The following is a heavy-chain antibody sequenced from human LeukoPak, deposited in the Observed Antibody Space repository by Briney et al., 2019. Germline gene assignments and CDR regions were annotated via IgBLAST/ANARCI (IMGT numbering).Heavy chain of an antibody. Sequence: GGSLRLSCAASGFTFDDYTMHWVRQAPGKGLEWVSLISWDGGSTYYADSVKGRLTISRDDSKNTLYLQMNNLRAEDTAVYYCARGQKYRSGYTVTELGSGYFDYWGQGTLVTVSS. CDR2: ISWDGGST. J-gene: IGHJ4*02. CDR3: ARGQKYRSGYTVTELGSGYFDY. CDR1: GFTFDDYT. D-gene: IGHD5-18*01. V-gene: IGHV3-43*01.